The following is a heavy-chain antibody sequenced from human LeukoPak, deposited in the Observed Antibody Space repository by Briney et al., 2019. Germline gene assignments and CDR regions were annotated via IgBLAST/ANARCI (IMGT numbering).Heavy chain of an antibody. V-gene: IGHV3-23*01. CDR3: APIGAGY. J-gene: IGHJ4*02. CDR2: ISGSGGNT. CDR1: GFPFSSYA. Sequence: GGSLRLSCGASGFPFSSYAMTWVRQAPGKGLEWVSGISGSGGNTYYADSVKGRLTISRDSAKNTLYLQMNSLRVEDTAVYYCAPIGAGYWGQGTLVTVSS. D-gene: IGHD4/OR15-4a*01.